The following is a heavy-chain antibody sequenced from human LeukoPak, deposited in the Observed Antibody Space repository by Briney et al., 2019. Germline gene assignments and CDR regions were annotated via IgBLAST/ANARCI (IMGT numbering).Heavy chain of an antibody. CDR2: FDPEDGET. CDR1: GYTLTELS. V-gene: IGHV1-24*01. Sequence: ASVKVSCKVSGYTLTELSMHWVRQAPGKGLEWMGGFDPEDGETIYAQKFQGRVTMTEDTSTDTAYMELSSLRSEDTAVYYCATWNPGIAAAGTREGFDYWGQGTLVTVSS. D-gene: IGHD6-13*01. CDR3: ATWNPGIAAAGTREGFDY. J-gene: IGHJ4*02.